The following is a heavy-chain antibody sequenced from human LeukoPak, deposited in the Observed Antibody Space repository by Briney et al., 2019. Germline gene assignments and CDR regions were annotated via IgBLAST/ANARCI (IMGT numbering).Heavy chain of an antibody. Sequence: GGSLRLSCAASGFTFSSYAMSWVRQAPGKGLEWVSAISGSGGSTYYADSVKGRFTISRDNSKNTLYLQMNSLRAEDTAVYYCAKPRRYCSGGSCYSPLNYWGQGTLVTVSS. CDR3: AKPRRYCSGGSCYSPLNY. D-gene: IGHD2-15*01. V-gene: IGHV3-23*01. CDR1: GFTFSSYA. J-gene: IGHJ4*02. CDR2: ISGSGGST.